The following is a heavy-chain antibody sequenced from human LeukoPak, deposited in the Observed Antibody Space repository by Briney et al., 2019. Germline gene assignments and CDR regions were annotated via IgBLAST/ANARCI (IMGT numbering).Heavy chain of an antibody. CDR3: ARDPDRGWFDP. Sequence: PSETLSLTCTVSGGSISSGGYYWSWIRQPPGKGLEWIGYIYHSGSTYYNPSLKSRVTISVDRSKNQFSLKLSSVTAADTAVYYCARDPDRGWFDPWGQGTLVTVSS. D-gene: IGHD1-14*01. J-gene: IGHJ5*02. CDR1: GGSISSGGYY. V-gene: IGHV4-30-2*01. CDR2: IYHSGST.